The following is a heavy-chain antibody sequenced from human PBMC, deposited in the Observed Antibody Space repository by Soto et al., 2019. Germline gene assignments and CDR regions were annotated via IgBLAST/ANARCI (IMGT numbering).Heavy chain of an antibody. CDR1: GFTFSTYG. V-gene: IGHV3-33*01. Sequence: QVQLVESGGGVVQPGRSLRLSCAASGFTFSTYGMHWVRQAPGKGLEWVAVIWYDGSNEHYADSVKGRVTISRDDSKNPLYLQMNSRRAEDTAVYYCARDAYLGSGSYAYWGQGTLVTVSS. CDR3: ARDAYLGSGSYAY. D-gene: IGHD3-10*01. J-gene: IGHJ4*02. CDR2: IWYDGSNE.